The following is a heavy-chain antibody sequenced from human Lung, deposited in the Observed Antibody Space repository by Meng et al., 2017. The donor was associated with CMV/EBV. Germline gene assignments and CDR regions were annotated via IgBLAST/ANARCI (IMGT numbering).Heavy chain of an antibody. CDR2: ISSSGDII. CDR3: ARCKIYDFSFYGMDV. J-gene: IGHJ6*02. D-gene: IGHD3-3*01. CDR1: GFTFSDYY. V-gene: IGHV3-11*04. Sequence: SCAAPGFTFSDYYMTWVRRAPGKGLEWISYISSSGDIILYADSVKGRFTISRDNAEKSLYLQMNSLRAEDTALYFCARCKIYDFSFYGMDVWGQGXTVTVSS.